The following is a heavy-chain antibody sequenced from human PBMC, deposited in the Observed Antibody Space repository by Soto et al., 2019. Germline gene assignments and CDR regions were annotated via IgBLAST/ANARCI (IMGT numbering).Heavy chain of an antibody. CDR3: ARSIAVAGLDY. CDR2: ISNDESKK. J-gene: IGHJ4*02. D-gene: IGHD6-19*01. V-gene: IGHV3-30-3*01. Sequence: GGSLRLSCAASGFTFSTYAVHWVRQAPGKGLEWVAVISNDESKKYYANSVKGRFTISRDNSNNTGYLQMNSLRREDTAIYYCARSIAVAGLDYWGPGXLVTVSS. CDR1: GFTFSTYA.